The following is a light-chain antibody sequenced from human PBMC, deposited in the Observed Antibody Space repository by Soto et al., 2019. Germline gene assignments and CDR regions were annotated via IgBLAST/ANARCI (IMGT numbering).Light chain of an antibody. CDR2: DVS. CDR1: SSDVGGNKF. Sequence: QSALTQPPSASGSPGQSVTISCTGTSSDVGGNKFVSWYQQHPGKAPKLIIYDVSERPSGVPDRFSGSKSGNTASLTVSGLQAEDDADYDGISYAGSNSVVVGGGTKLTVL. V-gene: IGLV2-8*01. J-gene: IGLJ2*01. CDR3: ISYAGSNSVV.